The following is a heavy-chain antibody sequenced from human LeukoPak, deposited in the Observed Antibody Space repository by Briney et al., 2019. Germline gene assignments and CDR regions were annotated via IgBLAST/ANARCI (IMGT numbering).Heavy chain of an antibody. CDR3: AKDGYGSGSNYYYYMDV. J-gene: IGHJ6*03. Sequence: PGGSLRLSCAASGFTFSSNWMSWVRKAPGKGLELVANKKQDGSEKYYVDSVKGRFTISRDNDKNSLYLQMNSLRAEDTAVYYCAKDGYGSGSNYYYYMDVWGKRTTVTISS. D-gene: IGHD3-10*01. V-gene: IGHV3-7*01. CDR1: GFTFSSNW. CDR2: KKQDGSEK.